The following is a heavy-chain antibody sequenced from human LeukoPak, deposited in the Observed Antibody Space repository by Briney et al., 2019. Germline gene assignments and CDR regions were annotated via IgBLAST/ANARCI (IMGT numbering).Heavy chain of an antibody. V-gene: IGHV3-7*03. CDR2: IKLDRSEK. CDR1: GFTFGKYC. CDR3: ARDQYDTWSRRGNFDS. J-gene: IGHJ4*02. Sequence: GGSLRLSCVASGFTFGKYCMSWVRQAPGKGLEWVANIKLDRSEKNYVDSVKGRFTISRDNTKNSLYLQMNSLRAEDTAVFYCARDQYDTWSRRGNFDSWGQGTLVIVSS. D-gene: IGHD3-3*01.